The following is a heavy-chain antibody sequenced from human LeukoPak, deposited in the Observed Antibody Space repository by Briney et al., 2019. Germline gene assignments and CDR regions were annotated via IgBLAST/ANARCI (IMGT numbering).Heavy chain of an antibody. Sequence: SESLSLTCTASGGSISSYCWSWIRQAPGKGLEWIGYIYYSGSSNYNPSIKSRVTISVDSPKNQFSLKLSSVTAADTAVYYCARRRSYYYDSSGYPHYYYGMDVWGQGTTVTVSS. CDR3: ARRRSYYYDSSGYPHYYYGMDV. J-gene: IGHJ6*02. V-gene: IGHV4-59*01. CDR1: GGSISSYC. CDR2: IYYSGSS. D-gene: IGHD3-22*01.